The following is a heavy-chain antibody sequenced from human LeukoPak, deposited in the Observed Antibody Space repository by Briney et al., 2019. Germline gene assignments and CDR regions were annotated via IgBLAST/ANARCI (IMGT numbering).Heavy chain of an antibody. J-gene: IGHJ4*02. D-gene: IGHD2-2*02. V-gene: IGHV3-23*01. CDR1: GFTFSSYA. Sequence: PGRSLRLSCAASGFTFSSYAMSWVRQAPGKGLEWVSAISGSGGSTYYADSVKGRFTISRDNSKNTLYLQMNSLRAEDTAVYYCAKVNQDIVVVPAAIDYWGQGTLVTVSS. CDR3: AKVNQDIVVVPAAIDY. CDR2: ISGSGGST.